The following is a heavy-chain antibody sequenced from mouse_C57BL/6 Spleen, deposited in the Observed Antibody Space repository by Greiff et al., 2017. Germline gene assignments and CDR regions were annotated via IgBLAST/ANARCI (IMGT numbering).Heavy chain of an antibody. V-gene: IGHV1-19*01. J-gene: IGHJ4*01. Sequence: VQLQQSGPVLVKPGASVKMSCKASGYTFTDYYMNWVKQSHGKSLEWIGVINPYNGGTSYNQKFKGKGTLPVYKSSSTAYMELYSLTSEDSAVYYCARYSNFYAMDYWGQGTSVTVSS. CDR1: GYTFTDYY. D-gene: IGHD2-5*01. CDR3: ARYSNFYAMDY. CDR2: INPYNGGT.